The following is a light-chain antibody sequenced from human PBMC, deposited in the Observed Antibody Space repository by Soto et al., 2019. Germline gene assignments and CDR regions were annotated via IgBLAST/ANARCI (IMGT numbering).Light chain of an antibody. V-gene: IGLV2-14*01. J-gene: IGLJ1*01. CDR3: SSYRSSTTFV. CDR1: SIDVGAYNY. CDR2: EVR. Sequence: QSALTQPASVSGSPGQSITISCTGTSIDVGAYNYVSWYQQYPGKAPKVIIFEVRKRPSGVSNRFSGSKSGDTASLTISGLQAEDEADYYCSSYRSSTTFVFGTGTKVTVL.